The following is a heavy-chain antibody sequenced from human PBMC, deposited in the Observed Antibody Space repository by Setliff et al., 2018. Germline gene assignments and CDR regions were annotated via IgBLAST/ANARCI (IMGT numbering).Heavy chain of an antibody. D-gene: IGHD2-2*01. CDR3: AKDIVIVPAATFDFWSGSYYMDV. J-gene: IGHJ6*03. CDR1: GFTFSSYG. V-gene: IGHV3-33*06. Sequence: GGSLRLSCAASGFTFSSYGMHWVRQAPGKGLEWVAVIWSHGGLKRYVDSVKGRFPIARDNSKNTLYLQMNSLRAEDTTVFYCAKDIVIVPAATFDFWSGSYYMDVWGKGTTVTVSS. CDR2: IWSHGGLK.